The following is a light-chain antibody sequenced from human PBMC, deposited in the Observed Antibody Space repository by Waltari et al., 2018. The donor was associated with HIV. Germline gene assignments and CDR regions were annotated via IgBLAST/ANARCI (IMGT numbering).Light chain of an antibody. CDR3: QQLNSYPRT. V-gene: IGKV1-5*01. J-gene: IGKJ1*01. Sequence: DIQMTQSPSTLSASVGDRVTITCRASQSISTWLAWYQQKPGKAPNLLISAASTLQSGIPSRFSGDGSGTEFTLTISSLQAEDFATYYCQQLNSYPRTFGQGTKVDFK. CDR1: QSISTW. CDR2: AAS.